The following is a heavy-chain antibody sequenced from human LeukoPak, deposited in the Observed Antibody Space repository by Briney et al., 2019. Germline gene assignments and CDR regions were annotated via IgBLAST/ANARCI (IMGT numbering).Heavy chain of an antibody. CDR3: AKAYPPLYYDFWSGYYTGDAFDI. V-gene: IGHV3-23*01. D-gene: IGHD3-3*01. CDR2: ISGSGGST. CDR1: GFTFSSYA. Sequence: QPGGSLRLSCAASGFTFSSYAISWVRQAPGKGLEWVSAISGSGGSTYYADSVKGRFTISRDNSKNTLYLQMNSLRAEDTAVYYCAKAYPPLYYDFWSGYYTGDAFDIWGQGTMVTVSS. J-gene: IGHJ3*02.